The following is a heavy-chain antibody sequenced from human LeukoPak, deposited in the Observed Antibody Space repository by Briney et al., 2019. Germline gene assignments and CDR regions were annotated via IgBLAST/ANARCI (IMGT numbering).Heavy chain of an antibody. CDR2: IYYSGST. V-gene: IGHV4-39*01. CDR1: GGSISSSSYY. J-gene: IGHJ6*03. D-gene: IGHD5-12*01. CDR3: ARGVRWLRFYYYYYMDV. Sequence: SETLSLTCTVSGGSISSSSYYWDWIRQPPGKGLEWMGNIYYSGSTYYNPSLKSRVTISVDTSKNQFSLKLSSVTAADTAVYYCARGVRWLRFYYYYYMDVWGKGTTVTISS.